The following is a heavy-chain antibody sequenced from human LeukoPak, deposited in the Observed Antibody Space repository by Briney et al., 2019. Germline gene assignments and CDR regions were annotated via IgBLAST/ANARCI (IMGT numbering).Heavy chain of an antibody. Sequence: ASVKVSCKASGYTFTGYYMHWVRQAPGQGLEWMGWIYPNSGGTNYAQKLQGRVTMTTDTSTSTAYMELRSLRSDDTAVYYCARDGQEYDTGFFDYWGQGTLVTVSS. CDR3: ARDGQEYDTGFFDY. D-gene: IGHD1-1*01. CDR1: GYTFTGYY. V-gene: IGHV1-2*02. J-gene: IGHJ4*02. CDR2: IYPNSGGT.